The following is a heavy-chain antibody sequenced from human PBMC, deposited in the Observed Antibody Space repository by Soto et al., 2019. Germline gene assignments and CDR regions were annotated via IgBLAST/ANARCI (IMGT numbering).Heavy chain of an antibody. D-gene: IGHD5-18*01. V-gene: IGHV3-30-3*01. J-gene: IGHJ6*02. CDR1: GFTFSSYA. Sequence: PGGSLRLSCAASGFTFSSYAMHWVRQAPGKGLEWVAVISYDGSNKYYADSVKGRFTISRDNSKNTLYLQMSSLRAEDTAVYYCARGASGYSYGPRPDYYGMDVWGQGTTVTVSS. CDR3: ARGASGYSYGPRPDYYGMDV. CDR2: ISYDGSNK.